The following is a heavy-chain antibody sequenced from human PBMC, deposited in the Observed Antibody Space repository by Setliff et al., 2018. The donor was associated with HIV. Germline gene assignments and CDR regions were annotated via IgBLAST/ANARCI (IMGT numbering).Heavy chain of an antibody. CDR1: GYTFTGYY. V-gene: IGHV1-2*02. CDR2: INPNSGGT. J-gene: IGHJ6*03. CDR3: ARKYGSGWSDIYYYYMDV. Sequence: GASVKVSCKASGYTFTGYYMHWVRQAPGQGLEWMGWINPNSGGTNYAQKFQGRVTMTRDTSISTAYMELRSLRSDDTAVYYCARKYGSGWSDIYYYYMDVWGKGTTVTVSS. D-gene: IGHD6-19*01.